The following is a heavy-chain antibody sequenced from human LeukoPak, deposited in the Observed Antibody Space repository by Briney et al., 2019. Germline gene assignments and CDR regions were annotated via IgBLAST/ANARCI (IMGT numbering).Heavy chain of an antibody. CDR3: ARESESSGWYDY. J-gene: IGHJ4*02. V-gene: IGHV3-43*02. D-gene: IGHD6-19*01. Sequence: GGSLRLSRAAPGFMFHDYAIHWVRQAPGKGLEWVSLISGDGGSTFYAASVKGRFTISRDNSKNSLYLQMSSLRSEDNALYYCARESESSGWYDYWGQGALVTVSS. CDR1: GFMFHDYA. CDR2: ISGDGGST.